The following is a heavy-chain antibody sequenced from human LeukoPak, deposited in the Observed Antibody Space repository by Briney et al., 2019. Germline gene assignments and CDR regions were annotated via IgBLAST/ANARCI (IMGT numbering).Heavy chain of an antibody. CDR1: GYTFTTYG. CDR3: ARDSKIYCSGGSCYHWAY. D-gene: IGHD2-15*01. V-gene: IGHV1-18*01. J-gene: IGHJ4*02. Sequence: ASVKVSCKASGYTFTTYGISWVRQAPGQGLEWMGWISVYNGNTNYAQKLQGRVTMTTDTSTSTAYMELRSLRSDDTAVYYCARDSKIYCSGGSCYHWAYWGQGTLVTVSS. CDR2: ISVYNGNT.